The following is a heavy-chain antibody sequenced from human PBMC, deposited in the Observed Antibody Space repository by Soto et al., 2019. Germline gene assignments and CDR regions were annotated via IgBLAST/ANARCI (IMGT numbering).Heavy chain of an antibody. CDR3: ARGPYHGSGSYYRLNYYYYYGMDV. CDR2: ISYDGSNK. V-gene: IGHV3-30-3*01. D-gene: IGHD3-10*01. CDR1: GFTFSSYA. Sequence: VGSLRLSCAASGFTFSSYAMHWVRQAPGKGLEWVAVISYDGSNKYYADSVKGRFTISRDNSKNTLYLQMNSLRAEDTAVYYCARGPYHGSGSYYRLNYYYYYGMDVWGQGTTVTVSS. J-gene: IGHJ6*02.